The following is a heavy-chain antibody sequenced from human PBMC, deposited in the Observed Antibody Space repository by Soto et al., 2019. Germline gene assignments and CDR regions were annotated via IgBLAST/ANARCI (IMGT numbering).Heavy chain of an antibody. CDR1: GFTFSSYA. V-gene: IGHV3-23*01. CDR3: TKTARGIAAGRIQNWFDP. D-gene: IGHD6-13*01. CDR2: ISGNGADT. Sequence: GGSLRLSCAASGFTFSSYAMSWVRQAPGKGLEWVSAISGNGADTSYADSVRGRFTISRDNSKNALYLQMNSLRAEDTAVYYCTKTARGIAAGRIQNWFDPWGQGTLVTVSS. J-gene: IGHJ5*02.